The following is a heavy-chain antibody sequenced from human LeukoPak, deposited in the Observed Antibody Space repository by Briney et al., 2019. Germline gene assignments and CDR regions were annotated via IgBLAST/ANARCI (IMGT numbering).Heavy chain of an antibody. V-gene: IGHV3-21*01. CDR3: AGNYDILTGYFYYYYYGMDV. J-gene: IGHJ6*02. D-gene: IGHD3-9*01. CDR2: ISSSSSYI. Sequence: GGSLRLSCAASGFTFSSYSMNWVRQAPGKGLEWVSSISSSSSYIYYADSVKGRFTISRENAKNSLYLQMNSLRAEDTAVYYCAGNYDILTGYFYYYYYGMDVWGQGTTVTVSS. CDR1: GFTFSSYS.